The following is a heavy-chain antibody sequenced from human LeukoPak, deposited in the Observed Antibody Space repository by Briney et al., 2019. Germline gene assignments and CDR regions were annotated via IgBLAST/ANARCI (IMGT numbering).Heavy chain of an antibody. D-gene: IGHD3-22*01. V-gene: IGHV3-73*01. CDR1: GFTFSSSD. J-gene: IGHJ3*02. CDR3: TRHNYDRSGYGAFDI. Sequence: GGSLRLSCAASGFTFSSSDIRWVRQASGKGLEWVCHIRRKTNNYAIADPASVKGKFIFSRYDAKNTAYIQMNNLKTEDTAVYYCTRHNYDRSGYGAFDIWGQGTMVTVSS. CDR2: IRRKTNNYAI.